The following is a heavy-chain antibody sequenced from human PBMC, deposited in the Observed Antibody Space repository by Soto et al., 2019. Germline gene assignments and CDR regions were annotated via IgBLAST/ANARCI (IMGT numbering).Heavy chain of an antibody. CDR1: GFTFNSYS. CDR3: ARDVSYAFDI. J-gene: IGHJ3*02. V-gene: IGHV3-48*04. CDR2: MNSISGAI. Sequence: EVQLVESGGGLVQPGGSLRLSCVASGFTFNSYSMNWVRQAPGKGLEWVSYMNSISGAIHYADSVKGRFTISSDNAKNSLFLQMNSLGAEDTALYYCARDVSYAFDIWGQGTMVTVSS.